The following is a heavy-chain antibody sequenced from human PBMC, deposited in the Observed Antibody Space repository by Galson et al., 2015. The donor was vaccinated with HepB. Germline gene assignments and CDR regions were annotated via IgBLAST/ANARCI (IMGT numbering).Heavy chain of an antibody. V-gene: IGHV4-31*03. CDR1: GGSISSGGYY. D-gene: IGHD2-2*01. Sequence: TLSLTCTVSGGSISSGGYYCSWIRQHPGKGLEWIGYISYSGITYYSPSLESRVSISLDSSRNQFSLKLSSVTAADTAVYYCARTNRYCSSTTCYQFDYWGQGTLVTVSS. CDR3: ARTNRYCSSTTCYQFDY. CDR2: ISYSGIT. J-gene: IGHJ4*02.